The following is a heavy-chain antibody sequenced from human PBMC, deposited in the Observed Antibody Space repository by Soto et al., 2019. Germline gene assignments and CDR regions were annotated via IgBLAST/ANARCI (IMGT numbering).Heavy chain of an antibody. D-gene: IGHD4-17*01. CDR1: GGTFSSYA. CDR2: IIPIFGTA. J-gene: IGHJ6*02. CDR3: TLSYGDSYYYYYGMDV. V-gene: IGHV1-69*06. Sequence: GASVKVSCKAFGGTFSSYAISWVRQAPGQGLEWMGGIIPIFGTANYAQKFQGRVTITADKSISTAYLQWSSLKASDTAMYYCTLSYGDSYYYYYGMDVWGQGTTVTVSS.